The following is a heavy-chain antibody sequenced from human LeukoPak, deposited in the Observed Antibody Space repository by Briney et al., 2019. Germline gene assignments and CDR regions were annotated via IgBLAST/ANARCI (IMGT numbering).Heavy chain of an antibody. CDR1: GFTFSDYG. CDR2: ISGSGGST. Sequence: PGGSLRLSCAASGFTFSDYGMSWVRQAPGKGLEWVSAISGSGGSTYYADSVKGRFTISRDNSKNTLYLQMNSLRAEDTAVYHCAKVTPRYCSGGSCYGYFDYWGQGTLVTVSS. V-gene: IGHV3-23*01. CDR3: AKVTPRYCSGGSCYGYFDY. J-gene: IGHJ4*02. D-gene: IGHD2-15*01.